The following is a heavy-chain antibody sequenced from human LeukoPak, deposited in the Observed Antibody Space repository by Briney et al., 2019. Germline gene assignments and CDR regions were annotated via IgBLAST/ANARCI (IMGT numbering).Heavy chain of an antibody. CDR3: ARSIAAAGTAGWFDP. J-gene: IGHJ5*02. CDR1: GYRFTSYW. V-gene: IGHV5-51*01. Sequence: GESLKISCKGSGYRFTSYWIGWVRQMPGKGLEWMAIIYPGDSDTRYSPSFQGQVTVSADKSISTAYLQWSSLKASDTAMYYCARSIAAAGTAGWFDPWGQGTLVTVSS. D-gene: IGHD6-13*01. CDR2: IYPGDSDT.